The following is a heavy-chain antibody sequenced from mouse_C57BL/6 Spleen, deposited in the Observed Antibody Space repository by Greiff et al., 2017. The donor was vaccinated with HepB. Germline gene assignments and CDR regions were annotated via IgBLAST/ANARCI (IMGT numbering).Heavy chain of an antibody. CDR3: AKGRPFAY. J-gene: IGHJ3*01. CDR1: GYSFTGYF. Sequence: VQLKESGPELVKPGDSVKISCKASGYSFTGYFMNWVMQSHGKSLEWTGRINPYNGDTFYNQKFKGKATLTVDKSSSTAHMELRSLTSEDSAVYYCAKGRPFAYWGQGTLVTVSA. CDR2: INPYNGDT. D-gene: IGHD1-1*01. V-gene: IGHV1-20*01.